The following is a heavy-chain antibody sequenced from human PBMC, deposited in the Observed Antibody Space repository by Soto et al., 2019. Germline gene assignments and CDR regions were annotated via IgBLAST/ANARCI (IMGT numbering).Heavy chain of an antibody. CDR2: IRCNGGSK. CDR1: GFTFSSYA. J-gene: IGHJ6*02. V-gene: IGHV3-64D*08. Sequence: GSLRLSCSASGFTFSSYAMHWVRQAPGKGLEYVSAIRCNGGSKYYADSGKGSFTMSRDNSKNTLYLQMSSLRAEDTAVYYCVKSDFGVVTSYYYYGMDVWGQGTTVTVSS. CDR3: VKSDFGVVTSYYYYGMDV. D-gene: IGHD3-3*01.